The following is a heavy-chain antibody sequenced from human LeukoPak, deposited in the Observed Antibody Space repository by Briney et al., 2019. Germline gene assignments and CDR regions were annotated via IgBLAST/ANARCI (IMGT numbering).Heavy chain of an antibody. D-gene: IGHD6-13*01. V-gene: IGHV1-69*13. Sequence: SVKVSRKASGGTFSSYAISWVRQAPGQGLEWMGGIIPIFGTANYAQKFQGRVTITADESTSTAYMELSSLRSEDTAVYYCATSEEQQLVLEPYWFDPWGQGTLVTVSS. J-gene: IGHJ5*02. CDR3: ATSEEQQLVLEPYWFDP. CDR2: IIPIFGTA. CDR1: GGTFSSYA.